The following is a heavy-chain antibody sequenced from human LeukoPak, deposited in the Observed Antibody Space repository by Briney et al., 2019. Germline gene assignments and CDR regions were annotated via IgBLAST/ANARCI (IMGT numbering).Heavy chain of an antibody. Sequence: GGSLRLSCAASGFTLSSYSMNWVRQAPGKGLEWVSSISSGSSYIYYADSLKGRFTISRDNAENSLYLQMNSLRAEDTAVYYCARSVCSGGSCYTPFDYWGQGTLVTVSS. CDR3: ARSVCSGGSCYTPFDY. CDR1: GFTLSSYS. CDR2: ISSGSSYI. V-gene: IGHV3-21*01. J-gene: IGHJ4*02. D-gene: IGHD2-15*01.